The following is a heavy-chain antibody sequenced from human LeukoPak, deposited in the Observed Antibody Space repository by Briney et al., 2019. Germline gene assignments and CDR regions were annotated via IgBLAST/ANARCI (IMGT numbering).Heavy chain of an antibody. CDR3: ARSQSATVTTNWYFDL. Sequence: GGSLRLSCAASGFTFSSYSMNWVRQAPGKGLEWVSYISSSSSTIYYADSVKGRFTISRDNAKNSLYLQMNSLRAEDTAVYYCARSQSATVTTNWYFDLWGRGTLVTVSS. CDR1: GFTFSSYS. CDR2: ISSSSSTI. J-gene: IGHJ2*01. D-gene: IGHD4-17*01. V-gene: IGHV3-48*01.